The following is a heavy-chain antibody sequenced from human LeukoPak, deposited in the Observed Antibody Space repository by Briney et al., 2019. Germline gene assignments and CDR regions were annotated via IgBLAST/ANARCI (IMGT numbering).Heavy chain of an antibody. CDR1: GFTVSSNY. V-gene: IGHV3-53*01. CDR2: IYTGGTT. J-gene: IGHJ4*02. Sequence: GGSLRLSCAASGFTVSSNYMSWVRQAPGKGLEWISIIYTGGTTYSADSVKGRFTISRDTSKNTLYLQMNSLRVEDTAVYYCARNSAFDYWGQGTLVTVSS. D-gene: IGHD1-1*01. CDR3: ARNSAFDY.